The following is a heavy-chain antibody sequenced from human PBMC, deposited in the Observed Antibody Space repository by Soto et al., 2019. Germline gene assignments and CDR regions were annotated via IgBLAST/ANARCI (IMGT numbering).Heavy chain of an antibody. D-gene: IGHD2-2*01. CDR2: IYYSGST. CDR3: ARDLGSSAGNYYYGMDV. Sequence: QVQLQESGPGLVKPSETLSLTCTVSGGSISSYYWSWIRQPPGKGLEWIGYIYYSGSTNYNPSLKSRVTISVDTSKNQFSLKLSSVTAADMAVYYCARDLGSSAGNYYYGMDVWGQGTTVTVSS. V-gene: IGHV4-59*01. CDR1: GGSISSYY. J-gene: IGHJ6*02.